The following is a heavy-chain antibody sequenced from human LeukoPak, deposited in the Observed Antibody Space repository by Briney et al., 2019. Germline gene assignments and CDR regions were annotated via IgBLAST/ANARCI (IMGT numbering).Heavy chain of an antibody. CDR2: IYSGGST. Sequence: GGSLRLSCAASGFTVSSNYMSWVRQAPGKGLESVSVIYSGGSTYYADSVKGRFTISRDNSKNTLYLQMNSLRAEDTAVYYCARDMSYDSSGYYYMDVWGKGTTVTVS. D-gene: IGHD3-22*01. J-gene: IGHJ6*03. V-gene: IGHV3-53*01. CDR1: GFTVSSNY. CDR3: ARDMSYDSSGYYYMDV.